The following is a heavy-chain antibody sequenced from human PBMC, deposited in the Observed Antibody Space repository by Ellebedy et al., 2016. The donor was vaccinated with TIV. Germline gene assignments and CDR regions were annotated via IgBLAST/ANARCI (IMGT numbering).Heavy chain of an antibody. V-gene: IGHV3-7*01. CDR3: ARSSSNWYF. D-gene: IGHD2-15*01. Sequence: GESLKISCVASGFTFGSYWMSWVRQAPGKGLEWVANVNEDGSEEHYVDSVKGRFTISRDNDKNSLYLHMDSLRAEDTAIYYCARSSSNWYFWGQGTLVTVSS. CDR2: VNEDGSEE. CDR1: GFTFGSYW. J-gene: IGHJ4*02.